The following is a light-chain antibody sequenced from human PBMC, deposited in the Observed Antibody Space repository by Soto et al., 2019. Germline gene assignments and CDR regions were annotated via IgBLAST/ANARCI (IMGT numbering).Light chain of an antibody. CDR1: SSDVGSYNL. Sequence: QSVLTQPASVSGSPGQSITISCTGTSSDVGSYNLLSWYQQHPGKAPKLMIYEGTKRPSGVSNRFSGSKSGNTASLTISGLQAEDEADYYCCSYAGSSTWVFGGGTQLTVL. J-gene: IGLJ3*02. CDR2: EGT. CDR3: CSYAGSSTWV. V-gene: IGLV2-23*01.